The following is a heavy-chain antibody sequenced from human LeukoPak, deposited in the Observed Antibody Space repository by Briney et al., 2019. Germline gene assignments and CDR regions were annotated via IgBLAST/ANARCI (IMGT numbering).Heavy chain of an antibody. J-gene: IGHJ4*02. V-gene: IGHV3-23*01. CDR1: GFTFSSYA. Sequence: GGSLRLSCAASGFTFSSYAMTWVRQAPGKGLEWVSAISGSGSSTHYADSVKGRFTISRDNAKNTLYLQMNSLRAEDTAVYYCAKPPPHCSSSRYYGPCDYRGQGTLVTVSS. CDR3: AKPPPHCSSSRYYGPCDY. CDR2: ISGSGSST. D-gene: IGHD2-2*01.